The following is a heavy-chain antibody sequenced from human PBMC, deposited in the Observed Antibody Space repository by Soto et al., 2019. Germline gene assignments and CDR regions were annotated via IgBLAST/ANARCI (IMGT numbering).Heavy chain of an antibody. CDR1: GGSISSYY. CDR3: ARQDASRGYYYYYYMDV. CDR2: IYYSGST. Sequence: SETLSLTCTVSGGSISSYYWSWIRQPPGKGLEWIGYIYYSGSTNYNPSLKSRVTISVDTSKNQFSLKLSSVTAADTAAYYCARQDASRGYYYYYYMDVWGKGTTVTVSS. D-gene: IGHD6-6*01. V-gene: IGHV4-59*08. J-gene: IGHJ6*03.